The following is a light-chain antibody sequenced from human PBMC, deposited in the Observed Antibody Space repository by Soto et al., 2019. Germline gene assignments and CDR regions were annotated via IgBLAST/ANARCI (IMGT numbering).Light chain of an antibody. CDR2: DVS. CDR1: SSDVGGYNY. CDR3: CSYAASNTSL. Sequence: QSALTQPRSVSGSPGQSVTISCTGTSSDVGGYNYVSWYQQYSGKAPKVMIYDVSKRPSGVPDRFSGSKSGNTASLTISGLQAEDKAHYYCCSYAASNTSLFGSGPKFTVL. V-gene: IGLV2-11*01. J-gene: IGLJ1*01.